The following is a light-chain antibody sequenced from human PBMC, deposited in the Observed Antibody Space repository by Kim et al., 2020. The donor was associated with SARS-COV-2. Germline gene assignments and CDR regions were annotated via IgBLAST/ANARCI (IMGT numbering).Light chain of an antibody. CDR2: EVS. CDR3: SSYTTINTLV. CDR1: SSDIGSYNR. Sequence: GQSVTISCTGTSSDIGSYNRVSWYQQPPGTAPKLMIYEVSNRPSGVPDRFSGSKSGTTASLTISGLQAEDEADYYCSSYTTINTLVFGGGTQLTVL. V-gene: IGLV2-18*02. J-gene: IGLJ2*01.